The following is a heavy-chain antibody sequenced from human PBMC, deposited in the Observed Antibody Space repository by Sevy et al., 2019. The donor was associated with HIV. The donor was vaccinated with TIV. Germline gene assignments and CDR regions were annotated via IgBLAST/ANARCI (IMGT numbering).Heavy chain of an antibody. V-gene: IGHV1-69*13. CDR3: ASTDYYDSDGYYLCAFDI. D-gene: IGHD3-22*01. CDR2: IIPISATA. J-gene: IGHJ3*02. CDR1: GGTFSSYA. Sequence: ASVKVSCKAFGGTFSSYAISWVRQAPGQGLEWMGGIIPISATANYAQKFQGRVTITADESTSTAYMEMSGLRSEDTAVYYCASTDYYDSDGYYLCAFDIWGQGTMVTVSS.